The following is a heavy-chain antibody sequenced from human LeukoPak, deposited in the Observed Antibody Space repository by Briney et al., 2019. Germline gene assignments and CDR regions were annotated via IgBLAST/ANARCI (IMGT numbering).Heavy chain of an antibody. D-gene: IGHD2-8*02. CDR1: GFTFSTYW. Sequence: PGGSLRLSCAASGFTFSTYWMSWVRQAPEKGLEWVANIKQDGGEKYYVDSVKGRFTISRDNAKNSLYLRMNNLIVDDTAVYYCARDPETRGSTDYWGQGALVTVSS. CDR2: IKQDGGEK. V-gene: IGHV3-7*01. CDR3: ARDPETRGSTDY. J-gene: IGHJ4*02.